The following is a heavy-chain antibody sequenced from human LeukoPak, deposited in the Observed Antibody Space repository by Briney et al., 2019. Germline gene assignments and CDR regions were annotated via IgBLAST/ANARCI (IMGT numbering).Heavy chain of an antibody. V-gene: IGHV1-24*01. CDR2: FDPEDGET. Sequence: GASVKVSCKASGYTFTGYYMHWVRQAPGKGLEWMGGFDPEDGETIYAQKFQGRVTMTEDTSTDTAYMELSSLRSEDTAVYYCATSTNSYGYRYFDYWGQGTLVTVSS. CDR1: GYTFTGYY. D-gene: IGHD5-18*01. CDR3: ATSTNSYGYRYFDY. J-gene: IGHJ4*02.